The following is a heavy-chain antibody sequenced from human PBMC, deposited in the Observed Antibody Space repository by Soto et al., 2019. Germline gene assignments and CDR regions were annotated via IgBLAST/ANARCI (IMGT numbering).Heavy chain of an antibody. D-gene: IGHD3-22*01. V-gene: IGHV1-69*06. CDR3: ARESIGYYYDSSGPDAFDI. CDR2: IIPIFGTA. CDR1: GGTFSSYA. Sequence: GASVKVSFKASGGTFSSYAISWVRQAPGQGLEWMGGIIPIFGTANYAQKFQGRVTITADKSTSTAYMELSSLRSEDTAVYYCARESIGYYYDSSGPDAFDIWGQGTMVTVSS. J-gene: IGHJ3*02.